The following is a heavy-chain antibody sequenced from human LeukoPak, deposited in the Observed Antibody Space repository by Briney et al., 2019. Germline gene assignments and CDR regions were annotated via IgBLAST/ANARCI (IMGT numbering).Heavy chain of an antibody. J-gene: IGHJ4*02. CDR3: ARDREMEMATIWGGGNFDY. D-gene: IGHD5-24*01. CDR2: IYYSGST. Sequence: SETLSLTCTVSGGSISSSSYYWGWIRQPPGKGLEWIGSIYYSGSTYYNPSLKSRVTISVDTSKNQFSLKLSSVTAADTAVYYCARDREMEMATIWGGGNFDYWGQGTLVTVSS. V-gene: IGHV4-39*07. CDR1: GGSISSSSYY.